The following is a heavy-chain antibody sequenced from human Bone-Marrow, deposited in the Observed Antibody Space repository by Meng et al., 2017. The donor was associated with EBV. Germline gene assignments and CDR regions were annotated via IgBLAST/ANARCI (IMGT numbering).Heavy chain of an antibody. V-gene: IGHV4-30-4*08. CDR1: DDSLNSGGYY. D-gene: IGHD1-26*01. CDR3: ARAGGSFTVDP. Sequence: GPCMGLSSRPLSSTCVATDDSLNSGGYYGSWIRQAAGKCREWIGYIFFRGETYYTSSFRSRTTISLDTSKNQFSLKLTSVTAADTAVYYCARAGGSFTVDPWGQGALVTVSS. CDR2: IFFRGET. J-gene: IGHJ5*02.